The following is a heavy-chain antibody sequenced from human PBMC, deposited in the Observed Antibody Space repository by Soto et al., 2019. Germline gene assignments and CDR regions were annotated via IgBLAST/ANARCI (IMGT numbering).Heavy chain of an antibody. CDR1: GYTLTSYD. J-gene: IGHJ5*02. CDR3: ARVQAGRRGLNWFDP. V-gene: IGHV1-8*01. CDR2: MNPNSGNT. Sequence: QVQLVQSGAEVKKPGASVKVSCKASGYTLTSYDINWVRQATGQGLEWMGWMNPNSGNTGYAQKFQGRVNMTRNISISTANMELSSLRSEDTAVYYCARVQAGRRGLNWFDPGGQGTLVTVSS. D-gene: IGHD6-13*01.